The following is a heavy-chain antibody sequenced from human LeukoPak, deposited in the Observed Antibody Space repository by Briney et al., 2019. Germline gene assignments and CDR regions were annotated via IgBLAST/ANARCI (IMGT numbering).Heavy chain of an antibody. J-gene: IGHJ4*02. CDR2: IYHSGST. Sequence: SQTLSLTCAVSGGSISSGGYSWSWIWQPPGKGLEWIGYIYHSGSTYYNPSLKSRVTISVDRSKNQFSLKLSSVTAADTAVYYCARGYGDYGSPFDYWGQGTLVTVSS. CDR3: ARGYGDYGSPFDY. CDR1: GGSISSGGYS. V-gene: IGHV4-30-2*01. D-gene: IGHD4-17*01.